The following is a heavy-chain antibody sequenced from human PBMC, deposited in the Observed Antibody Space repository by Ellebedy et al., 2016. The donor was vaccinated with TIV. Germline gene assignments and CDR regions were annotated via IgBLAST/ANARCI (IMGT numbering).Heavy chain of an antibody. J-gene: IGHJ4*02. CDR2: ILNDGST. Sequence: MPSETLSLTCTVSDDSISSPYCSWIRQPPGKGLEWIGYILNDGSTRYNPSLKSRITISVDTSTKLFSLKLNSVTAADTAVYYCVRGRDAYKTGYWGQGTLVSVSS. D-gene: IGHD5-24*01. V-gene: IGHV4-59*11. CDR3: VRGRDAYKTGY. CDR1: DDSISSPY.